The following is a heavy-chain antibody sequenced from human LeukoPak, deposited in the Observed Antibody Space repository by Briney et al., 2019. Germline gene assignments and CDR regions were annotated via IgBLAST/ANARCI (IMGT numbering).Heavy chain of an antibody. CDR2: IIPIFGTA. V-gene: IGHV1-69*05. CDR1: GGTFSNYA. CDR3: ARVGAYYYGSGTYEDY. J-gene: IGHJ4*02. D-gene: IGHD3-10*01. Sequence: SVKVSCKASGGTFSNYAITWVRQAPGQGLELMGGIIPIFGTANYAQKFQGRVTITTDESTSTAYMELGSLRSEDTAVYYCARVGAYYYGSGTYEDYWGQGTLVTVSS.